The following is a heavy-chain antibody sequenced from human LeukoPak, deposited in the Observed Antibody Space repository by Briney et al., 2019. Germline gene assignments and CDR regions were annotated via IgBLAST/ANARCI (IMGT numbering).Heavy chain of an antibody. D-gene: IGHD7-27*01. CDR2: ISYDASHD. J-gene: IGHJ4*02. CDR1: GFSFTNYA. CDR3: ARGSLTGGRIFYFDY. V-gene: IGHV3-30*01. Sequence: GGSLRLSCAASGFSFTNYAMHWVRQAPGKGLEWVAVISYDASHDYSANSVRGRFSISRDNSKNMVFLQMNSLRDEDTAVYYCARGSLTGGRIFYFDYWGQGSLVAVSS.